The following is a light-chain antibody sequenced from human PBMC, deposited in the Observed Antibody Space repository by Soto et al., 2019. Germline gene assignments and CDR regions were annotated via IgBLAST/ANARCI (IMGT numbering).Light chain of an antibody. CDR2: GAS. V-gene: IGKV1-6*01. J-gene: IGKJ1*01. CDR1: QSIRNY. Sequence: IQMTQSPSSLSASVGDRVTITCRASQSIRNYLGWYQQKPGKAPQLLIYGASSLQRGVSSRFSGSGFGTDFTLTISSLQPEDSATYYCLQDRSHFWTFGQGTKVDIK. CDR3: LQDRSHFWT.